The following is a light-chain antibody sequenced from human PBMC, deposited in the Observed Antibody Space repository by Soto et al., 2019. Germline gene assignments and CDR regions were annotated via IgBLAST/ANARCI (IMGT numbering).Light chain of an antibody. Sequence: ETVMTQSPVTLSVSPGERATLSCRASQSVGGNVAWYQQKPGQAPRLLLYATSTRATGIPARFSGSGSRTEFTLTISSLQSEDSAVSFCQQYIDLPPYTFGQGTKLEIK. V-gene: IGKV3-15*01. CDR2: ATS. J-gene: IGKJ2*01. CDR3: QQYIDLPPYT. CDR1: QSVGGN.